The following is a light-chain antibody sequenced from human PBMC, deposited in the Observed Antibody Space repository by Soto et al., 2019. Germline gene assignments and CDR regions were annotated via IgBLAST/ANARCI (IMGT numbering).Light chain of an antibody. J-gene: IGKJ5*01. CDR3: QQRSNWPIT. CDR1: QSVSSSY. Sequence: EIVLTQSPGTLSLSTGERATLSCRASQSVSSSYVAWYQQKPGQAPRLLIYGASSRATGIPDRFSGSGSGTDFTLTISRLEPEDFAVYYCQQRSNWPITFAQGTRLETK. V-gene: IGKV3D-20*02. CDR2: GAS.